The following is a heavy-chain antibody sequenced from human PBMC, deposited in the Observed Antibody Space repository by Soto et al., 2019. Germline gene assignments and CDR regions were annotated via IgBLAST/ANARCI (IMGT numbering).Heavy chain of an antibody. CDR1: GGSIRSYY. Sequence: PSETLSLTCTVSGGSIRSYYRSWIRQPPGKGLEWMGYIYYGANANYNPSLKSRVTTSVDMSKNQFSLKVTSVTAADTAVYYCARSDSGTFSFDFWGQGTLVTVSS. CDR2: IYYGANA. D-gene: IGHD1-26*01. V-gene: IGHV4-59*01. J-gene: IGHJ4*02. CDR3: ARSDSGTFSFDF.